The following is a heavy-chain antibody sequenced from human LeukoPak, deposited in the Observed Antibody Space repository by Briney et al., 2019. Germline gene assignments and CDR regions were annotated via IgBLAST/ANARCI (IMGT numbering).Heavy chain of an antibody. CDR3: AREQGSGSYLDY. V-gene: IGHV3-30-3*01. CDR2: ISYDGSNK. Sequence: PGRSLRLSCAASGFTFSSYAMHWVRQAPGKGLEWVAVISYDGSNKYYADSVKGRFTISRDNSKNTLYLQMNSLRAEDTAVYYCAREQGSGSYLDYWGQGTLVTVSS. D-gene: IGHD1-26*01. CDR1: GFTFSSYA. J-gene: IGHJ4*02.